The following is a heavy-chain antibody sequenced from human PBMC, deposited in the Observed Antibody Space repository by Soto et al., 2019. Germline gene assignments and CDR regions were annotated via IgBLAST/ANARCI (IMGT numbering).Heavy chain of an antibody. Sequence: PGGSLRLSCAASGFTFSDYYMSWIRQAPGKGLEWVSYISSSGSTIYYADSVKGRFTISRDNAKNSLFLQMSSLRVEDTGLYFCAKDAFSTPSNSWGQGTLVTV. CDR3: AKDAFSTPSNS. D-gene: IGHD2-8*01. J-gene: IGHJ5*02. CDR1: GFTFSDYY. V-gene: IGHV3-11*01. CDR2: ISSSGSTI.